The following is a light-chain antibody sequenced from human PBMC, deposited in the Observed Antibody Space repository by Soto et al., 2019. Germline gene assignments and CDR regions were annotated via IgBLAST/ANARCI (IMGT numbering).Light chain of an antibody. CDR1: SSDVGSYNR. CDR3: SSYTSSSTYV. V-gene: IGLV2-18*02. J-gene: IGLJ1*01. Sequence: HSALTQPASVSGSPGQSVTISRTGTSSDVGSYNRVSWYQQPPGTAPKLMIYEVSNRPSGVPDRFSGSKSGNTASLTISGLQAEDEADYYCSSYTSSSTYVFGTGTKVTVL. CDR2: EVS.